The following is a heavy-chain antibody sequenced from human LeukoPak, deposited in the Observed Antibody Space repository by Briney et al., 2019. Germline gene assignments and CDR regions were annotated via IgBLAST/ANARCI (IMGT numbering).Heavy chain of an antibody. D-gene: IGHD5-12*01. CDR2: ISYDGSNK. V-gene: IGHV3-30*04. CDR1: GFTFSSYT. Sequence: PGRSLRLSCAASGFTFSSYTMHWVRQAPGKGLEWVAVISYDGSNKYYADSVRGRFTISRDNSKNTLYLQMNSLRAEDTAVYYCAKGMVATDYWGQGTLVTVSS. CDR3: AKGMVATDY. J-gene: IGHJ4*02.